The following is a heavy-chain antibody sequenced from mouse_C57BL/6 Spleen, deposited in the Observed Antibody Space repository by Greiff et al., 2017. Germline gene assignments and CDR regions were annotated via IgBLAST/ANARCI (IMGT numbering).Heavy chain of an antibody. CDR1: GYTFTSYW. D-gene: IGHD1-1*01. CDR2: INPSNGGT. V-gene: IGHV1-53*01. CDR3: ARSLLLRGAMDY. J-gene: IGHJ4*01. Sequence: QVQLQQPGTELVKPGASVKLSCKASGYTFTSYWMHWVKQRPGQGLEWIGNINPSNGGTNYNEKFKSKATLTVDKSSSTAYMQLSGLTSEDSAVYYCARSLLLRGAMDYWGQGTSVTVSS.